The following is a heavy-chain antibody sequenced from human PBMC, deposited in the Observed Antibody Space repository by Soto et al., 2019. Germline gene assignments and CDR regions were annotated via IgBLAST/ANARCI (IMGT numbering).Heavy chain of an antibody. V-gene: IGHV4-59*01. CDR2: IYYSGST. J-gene: IGHJ4*02. Sequence: LSLTCTVSGGSISSYYWSWIRQPPGKGLEWIGYIYYSGSTNYNPSLKSRVIMSVDTSKNQFSLKLISVTAADTAVYYCARVMDGSYYNYYFDYWGQGTLVTVSS. CDR1: GGSISSYY. CDR3: ARVMDGSYYNYYFDY. D-gene: IGHD1-26*01.